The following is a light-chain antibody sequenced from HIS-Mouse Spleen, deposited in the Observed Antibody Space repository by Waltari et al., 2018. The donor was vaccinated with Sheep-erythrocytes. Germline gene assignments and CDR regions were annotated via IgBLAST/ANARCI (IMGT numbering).Light chain of an antibody. J-gene: IGLJ1*01. CDR1: STDLGGYNS. Sequence: QSALTQPLPVSVSPGLSVTISCTLTSTDLGGYNSVSWYQQHPGKAPKLMIYDVSKRPSGVPDRFSGSKSGNTASLTISGLQAEDEADYYCCSYAGSYNHVFATGTKVTVL. CDR2: DVS. CDR3: CSYAGSYNHV. V-gene: IGLV2-11*01.